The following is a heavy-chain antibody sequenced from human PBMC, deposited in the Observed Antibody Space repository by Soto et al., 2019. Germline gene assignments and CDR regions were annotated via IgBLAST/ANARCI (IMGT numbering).Heavy chain of an antibody. CDR2: ISSSSSYI. CDR1: GFTFSSYS. J-gene: IGHJ6*03. V-gene: IGHV3-21*01. Sequence: GGSLRLSCAASGFTFSSYSMNWVRQAPGKGLEWVSSISSSSSYIYYADSVKGRFTISRDNAKNSLYLQMNSLRAEDTAVYYCAGGAGRGNVVVPAAPVYSYYMDVWGKGTTVTVSS. D-gene: IGHD2-2*01. CDR3: AGGAGRGNVVVPAAPVYSYYMDV.